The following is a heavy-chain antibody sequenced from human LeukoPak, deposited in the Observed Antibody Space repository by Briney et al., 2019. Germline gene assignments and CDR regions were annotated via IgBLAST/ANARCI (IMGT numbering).Heavy chain of an antibody. CDR1: GGTFSSYA. V-gene: IGHV1-69*13. J-gene: IGHJ3*02. CDR2: IIPIFGTA. Sequence: ASVKVSCKASGGTFSSYAISWVRQAPGQGLEWTGGIIPIFGTANYAQKFQGRVTITADESTSTAYMELSSLRSEDTAVYYCARVTTMIVVYGAFDIWGQGTMVTVSS. CDR3: ARVTTMIVVYGAFDI. D-gene: IGHD3-22*01.